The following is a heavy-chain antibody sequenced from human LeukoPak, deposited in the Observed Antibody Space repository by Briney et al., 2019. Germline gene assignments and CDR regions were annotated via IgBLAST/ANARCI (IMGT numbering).Heavy chain of an antibody. V-gene: IGHV4-38-2*01. CDR1: GYSISCGYY. CDR2: IYNSGNT. CDR3: AICSSTXTHAFDI. J-gene: IGHJ3*02. D-gene: IGHD2-2*01. Sequence: SETLSLTCAVSGYSISCGYYWGWIRQPPGKGLEWIGSIYNSGNTYYNPSLKSRVTISVDTSKNQFSLKLSSVTAADTAVYYCAICSSTXTHAFDIWGXGXMXXVS.